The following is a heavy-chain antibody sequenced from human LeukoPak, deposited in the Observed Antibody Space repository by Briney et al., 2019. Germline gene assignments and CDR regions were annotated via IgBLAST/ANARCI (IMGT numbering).Heavy chain of an antibody. J-gene: IGHJ3*02. CDR2: ISSSSSPI. D-gene: IGHD1-26*01. CDR1: GLTFSRYS. V-gene: IGHV3-48*01. Sequence: GGSLRLSCTASGLTFSRYSMNWVRQAPGKALEWVSYISSSSSPIYYADSVKGRFTISRDNAKNSLFLQMSSLRAEDTAVYYCARVGADLAFDIWGQGTMVTVSS. CDR3: ARVGADLAFDI.